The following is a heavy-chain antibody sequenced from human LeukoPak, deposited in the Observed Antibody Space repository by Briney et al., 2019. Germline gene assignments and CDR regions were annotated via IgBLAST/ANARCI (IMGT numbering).Heavy chain of an antibody. CDR3: ASTERIESQSHYGMDV. CDR1: GGSISSCY. CDR2: IYYSGST. V-gene: IGHV4-59*08. D-gene: IGHD2-15*01. Sequence: KPSETLSLTCTASGGSISSCYWSWIRQPPGKGLEWIGYIYYSGSTNYYPSLMERRIISVDTSKNQFSLKLSSVTAADTAVYYCASTERIESQSHYGMDVWGQGTTVTVSS. J-gene: IGHJ6*02.